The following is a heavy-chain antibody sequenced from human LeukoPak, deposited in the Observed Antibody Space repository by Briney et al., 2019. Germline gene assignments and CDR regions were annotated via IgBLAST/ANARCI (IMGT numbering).Heavy chain of an antibody. Sequence: GGSLRLSCAASGFTFSSSAMSWVRQAPGKGLEWVSYISSSSSTIYHADSVKGRFTISRDNAKNSLYLQMNSLRAEDTAVYYCARRPDFDYWGQGTLVTVSS. J-gene: IGHJ4*02. CDR2: ISSSSSTI. V-gene: IGHV3-48*01. CDR3: ARRPDFDY. CDR1: GFTFSSSA.